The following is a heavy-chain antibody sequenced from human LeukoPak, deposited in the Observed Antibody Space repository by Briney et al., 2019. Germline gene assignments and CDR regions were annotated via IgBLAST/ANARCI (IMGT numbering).Heavy chain of an antibody. V-gene: IGHV1-3*01. CDR3: AREGITGTTWVY. CDR1: GYTFTSYA. Sequence: VASVKVSCKASGYTFTSYAMHWVRQAPGQRLEWMGWINAGNGNTKYSQKFQGRVTITRDTSASTAYMELSSLRSEDTAVYYCAREGITGTTWVYRGQGTLVTVSS. CDR2: INAGNGNT. D-gene: IGHD1-20*01. J-gene: IGHJ4*02.